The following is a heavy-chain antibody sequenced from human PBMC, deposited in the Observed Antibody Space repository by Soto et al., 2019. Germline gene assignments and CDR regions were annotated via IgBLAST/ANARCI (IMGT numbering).Heavy chain of an antibody. CDR2: INPSSGST. D-gene: IGHD3-22*01. J-gene: IGHJ6*02. Sequence: QVQLVQSGAEVKKPGASVKVSCKASGYTFTRYYMHWVRQAPGQGLEWMGLINPSSGSTSYAQKLQGRVSMNRDTTSATVYMELSSLSYEDKAVDYCADVYESSGGYDGPPCCRYGMDVLGQGTNVTGSS. V-gene: IGHV1-46*01. CDR1: GYTFTRYY. CDR3: ADVYESSGGYDGPPCCRYGMDV.